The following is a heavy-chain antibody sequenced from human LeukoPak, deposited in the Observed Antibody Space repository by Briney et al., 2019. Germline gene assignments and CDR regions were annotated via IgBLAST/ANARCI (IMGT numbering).Heavy chain of an antibody. V-gene: IGHV3-7*01. CDR2: IKEDGSEK. CDR3: ASGRQLGY. D-gene: IGHD6-13*01. CDR1: GFTFRNYW. J-gene: IGHJ4*02. Sequence: GGSLRLSCAASGFTFRNYWMSWVRQAPGKGLEWVANIKEDGSEKYYVDSVRGRFTISRDNARNSLYLQMNSLRAEDTAVYYCASGRQLGYWGQGTLVTVSS.